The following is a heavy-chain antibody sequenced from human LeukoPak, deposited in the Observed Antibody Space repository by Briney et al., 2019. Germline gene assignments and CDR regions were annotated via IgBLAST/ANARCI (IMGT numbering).Heavy chain of an antibody. CDR2: INHSGST. Sequence: MPSETLSLTCAVYGGSFSGYYWSWIRQPPGKGLEWIGEINHSGSTNYNPSLKSRVTISVDTSKNQFSLKLSSVTAADTAVYYCARGRLRRGYSYGYNPHTFDYWGQGTLVTVSS. J-gene: IGHJ4*02. V-gene: IGHV4-34*01. CDR1: GGSFSGYY. D-gene: IGHD5-18*01. CDR3: ARGRLRRGYSYGYNPHTFDY.